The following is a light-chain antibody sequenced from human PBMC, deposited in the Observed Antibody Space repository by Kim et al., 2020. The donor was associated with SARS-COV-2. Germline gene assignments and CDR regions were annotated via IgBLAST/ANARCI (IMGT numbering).Light chain of an antibody. CDR2: NQN. CDR1: SLRIYS. CDR3: NCRDTSGYHYV. Sequence: ALGQTVRITCQGDSLRIYSSSWYQQKPGQAPVLVIYNQNDRPSGIPDRFSGSSSGNTASLTITGAQAEDEAHYYCNCRDTSGYHYVFGTGTKVTVL. V-gene: IGLV3-19*01. J-gene: IGLJ1*01.